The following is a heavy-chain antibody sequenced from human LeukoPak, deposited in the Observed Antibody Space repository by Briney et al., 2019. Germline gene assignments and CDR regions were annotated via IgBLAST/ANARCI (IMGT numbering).Heavy chain of an antibody. CDR3: ARDQGLRYFDWPMGDYYGMDV. CDR1: GFTFSSYS. J-gene: IGHJ6*04. V-gene: IGHV3-21*01. Sequence: PGGSLRLSCAASGFTFSSYSMNWVRQAPGKRLEWVSSINSSSSYIYYAHSVKGRFTISRDNAQNSLNLKMNCLRAEDTAVYYCARDQGLRYFDWPMGDYYGMDVWGKGTTVTVSS. D-gene: IGHD3-9*01. CDR2: INSSSSYI.